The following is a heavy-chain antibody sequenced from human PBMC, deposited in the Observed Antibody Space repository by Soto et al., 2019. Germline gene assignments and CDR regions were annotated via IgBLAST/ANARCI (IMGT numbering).Heavy chain of an antibody. D-gene: IGHD2-15*01. J-gene: IGHJ6*03. CDR3: AREGYWSRSMCYGGYYYMDV. CDR2: ISAYNGHA. V-gene: IGHV1-18*01. CDR1: GYTLTNYG. Sequence: QVQLVQSGGEVKNPGASVKVSCKAFGYTLTNYGISWVRQAPGQGLEWMGWISAYNGHANYAQKFQGGVRLTTARPTNTAYMELRSLGSDDTAEYYCAREGYWSRSMCYGGYYYMDVWGKGTTVTVS.